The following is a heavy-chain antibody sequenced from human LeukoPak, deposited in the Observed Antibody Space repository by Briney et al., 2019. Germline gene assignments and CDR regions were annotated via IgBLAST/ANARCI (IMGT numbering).Heavy chain of an antibody. CDR1: GFTVSSKY. D-gene: IGHD3-10*01. CDR2: TYSGGST. CDR3: ACGDRSTWYDY. Sequence: GGSLRLSCAASGFTVSSKYMSWVRQAPGKGLEWVSVTYSGGSTNYADSVKGRFTISRDSSKNTLYLQMNSLRAEDTAVYYCACGDRSTWYDYWGQGTLVTVSS. J-gene: IGHJ4*02. V-gene: IGHV3-53*01.